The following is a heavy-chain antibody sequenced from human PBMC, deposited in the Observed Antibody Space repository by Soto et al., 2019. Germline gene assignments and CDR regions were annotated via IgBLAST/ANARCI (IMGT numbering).Heavy chain of an antibody. D-gene: IGHD1-20*01. V-gene: IGHV3-33*01. CDR1: GFTFGNYG. CDR2: IWSDGSNK. Sequence: QVQLVESGGGVVQPGRSLRLSCAASGFTFGNYGMHWVRQAPGKGLEWVAVIWSDGSNKYYADSVKGRFTISRDNSKNTLYLQMNSLRAEDTAVYYCARDRFSSPWYNAFDIWGQGTMVTVSS. J-gene: IGHJ3*02. CDR3: ARDRFSSPWYNAFDI.